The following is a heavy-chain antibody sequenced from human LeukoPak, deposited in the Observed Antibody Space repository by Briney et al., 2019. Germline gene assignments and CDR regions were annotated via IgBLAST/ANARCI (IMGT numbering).Heavy chain of an antibody. CDR1: GGSISSSSYY. CDR3: ASGRRLVVPAARKYNWFDP. CDR2: IYYSGST. D-gene: IGHD2-2*01. Sequence: SETLSLTCTVSGGSISSSSYYWGWIRQPPGKGLEWIGSIYYSGSTYYNPSLKSRVTISVDTSKNQFSLKLSSVTAADTAVYYCASGRRLVVPAARKYNWFDPWGQGTLVTVSS. V-gene: IGHV4-39*07. J-gene: IGHJ5*02.